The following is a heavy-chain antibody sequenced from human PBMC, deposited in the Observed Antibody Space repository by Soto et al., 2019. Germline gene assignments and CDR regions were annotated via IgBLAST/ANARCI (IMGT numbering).Heavy chain of an antibody. V-gene: IGHV3-23*01. D-gene: IGHD2-2*01. CDR1: GFTFSSYA. J-gene: IGHJ4*02. Sequence: EVQLLESGGGLVQPGGSLRLSCAASGFTFSSYAMSWVRQAPGKGLEWVSAISGSGGSTYYADSEKGRFTISRDNSKNTLYLQMNSLRAEDTAVYYCAKEGDIVVVPAAIPYFDYWGQGTLVTVSS. CDR2: ISGSGGST. CDR3: AKEGDIVVVPAAIPYFDY.